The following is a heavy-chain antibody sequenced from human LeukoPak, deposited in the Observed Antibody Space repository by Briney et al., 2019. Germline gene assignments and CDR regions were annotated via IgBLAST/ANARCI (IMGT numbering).Heavy chain of an antibody. J-gene: IGHJ4*02. CDR3: ARGGKATVVTM. D-gene: IGHD4-23*01. CDR2: IYSSGST. Sequence: SETLSLTCTVSGGSINSYYWSWIRQSAGKGLEWIGRIYSSGSTNYNPSLKSRVSMSVDTSKNQFSLKLTSVTAADTALYYCARGGKATVVTMWGQGILVTVSS. CDR1: GGSINSYY. V-gene: IGHV4-4*07.